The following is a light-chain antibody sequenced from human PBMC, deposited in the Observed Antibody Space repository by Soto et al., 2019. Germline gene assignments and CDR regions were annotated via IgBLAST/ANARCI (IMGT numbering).Light chain of an antibody. CDR1: TSDFGSYNL. V-gene: IGLV2-23*01. Sequence: TQPPPVSGYPELCSTSPCTVTTSDFGSYNLVSWYQQHPGKAPKLMIYEGSKRPSGVSNRFSGSKSGNTASLTISGLQAEDEADYYCCSYAGSSTFYVFGTGTKVTVL. CDR2: EGS. CDR3: CSYAGSSTFYV. J-gene: IGLJ1*01.